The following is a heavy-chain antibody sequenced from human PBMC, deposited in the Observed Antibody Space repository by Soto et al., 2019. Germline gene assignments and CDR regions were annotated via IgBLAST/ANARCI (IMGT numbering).Heavy chain of an antibody. Sequence: QVQLVESGGGVVQPGRSLRLSCAASGFTFNTYSIHWVRQAPGKGLEWVALISYDGRNKYYADSVKGRFTISRDNSKSTLDLQVNSLTTEDTAVYYCARGYPYYYGSGSMFYSDYWGQGTLITVSS. CDR2: ISYDGRNK. J-gene: IGHJ4*02. D-gene: IGHD3-10*01. CDR1: GFTFNTYS. V-gene: IGHV3-30-3*01. CDR3: ARGYPYYYGSGSMFYSDY.